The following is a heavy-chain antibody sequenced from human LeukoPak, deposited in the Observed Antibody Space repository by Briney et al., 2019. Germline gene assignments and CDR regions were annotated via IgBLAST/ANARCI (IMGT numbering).Heavy chain of an antibody. J-gene: IGHJ4*02. CDR2: ISGSGGST. D-gene: IGHD4-23*01. CDR3: ASGEDYGGNSFGY. V-gene: IGHV3-23*01. Sequence: GGSLRLSCAASGFTFSSYAMSWVRQAPGKGLEWVSAISGSGGSTYYADSVKGRFTISRDNSKNMLYLQMNSLRAEDTAVYYCASGEDYGGNSFGYWGQGTLVTVSS. CDR1: GFTFSSYA.